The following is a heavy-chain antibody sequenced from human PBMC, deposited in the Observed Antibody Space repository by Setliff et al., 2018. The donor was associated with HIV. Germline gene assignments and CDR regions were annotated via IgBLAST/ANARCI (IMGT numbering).Heavy chain of an antibody. J-gene: IGHJ4*02. Sequence: PGGSLRLSCAASGFTFSRYGMHWVRQAPGKGLEWVAFISYDGSKKYDADFVKGRFTISRDNSRNTLYLQMNSLRAEDTAVYYCARERLRFLEWLPLDYWGQGTLVTVSS. V-gene: IGHV3-30*04. CDR3: ARERLRFLEWLPLDY. CDR1: GFTFSRYG. D-gene: IGHD3-3*01. CDR2: ISYDGSKK.